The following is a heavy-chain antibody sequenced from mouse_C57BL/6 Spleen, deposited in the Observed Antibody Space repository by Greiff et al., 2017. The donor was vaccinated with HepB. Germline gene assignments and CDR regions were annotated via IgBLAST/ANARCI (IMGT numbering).Heavy chain of an antibody. CDR2: ISSGGSYT. Sequence: EVQLQESGGDLVKPGGSLKLSCAASGFTFSSYGMSWVRQTPDKRLEWVATISSGGSYTYYPDSVKGRFTISRDNAKNTLYLQMSSLKSEDTAMYYCARDRWFAYWGQGTLVTVSA. J-gene: IGHJ3*01. CDR1: GFTFSSYG. CDR3: ARDRWFAY. V-gene: IGHV5-6*01.